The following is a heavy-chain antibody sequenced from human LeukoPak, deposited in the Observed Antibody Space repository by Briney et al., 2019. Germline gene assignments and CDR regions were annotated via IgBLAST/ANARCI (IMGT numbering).Heavy chain of an antibody. CDR2: INHSGST. V-gene: IGHV4-34*01. CDR1: GGSFSGYY. J-gene: IGHJ4*02. D-gene: IGHD3-22*01. Sequence: SETLSLTCAVYGGSFSGYYWSWIRQPPGKGLEWIGEINHSGSTNYNLSLKSRVTISVDTSKNQFSLKLSSVTAADTAVYYCARAWSGDSSGYPSGETFDYWGQGTLVTVSS. CDR3: ARAWSGDSSGYPSGETFDY.